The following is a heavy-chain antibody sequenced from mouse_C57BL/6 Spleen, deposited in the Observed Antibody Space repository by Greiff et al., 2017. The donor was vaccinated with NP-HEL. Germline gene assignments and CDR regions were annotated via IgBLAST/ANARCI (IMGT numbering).Heavy chain of an antibody. CDR1: GYAFSSYW. V-gene: IGHV1-80*01. D-gene: IGHD4-1*01. Sequence: QVQLKESGAELVKPGASVKISCKASGYAFSSYWMNWVKQRPGKGLEWIGQIYPGDGDTNYNGKFKGKATLTADKSSSTAYMQLSSLTSEDSAVYFCARGNWDGFDYWGQGTTLTVSS. CDR2: IYPGDGDT. J-gene: IGHJ2*01. CDR3: ARGNWDGFDY.